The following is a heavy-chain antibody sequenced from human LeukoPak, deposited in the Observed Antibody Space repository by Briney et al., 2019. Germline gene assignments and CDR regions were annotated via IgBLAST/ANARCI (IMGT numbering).Heavy chain of an antibody. CDR3: ARSLVGDYYFDY. D-gene: IGHD2-2*01. Sequence: PSETLSLTCAVYGGSFSGYYWSWIRQPPGKGLEWIGEINHSGSTNYNPSLKSRLTISVDTSKNQFSMNLSSVTAADTAVYYCARSLVGDYYFDYWGQGTLVTVSS. CDR1: GGSFSGYY. V-gene: IGHV4-34*01. CDR2: INHSGST. J-gene: IGHJ4*02.